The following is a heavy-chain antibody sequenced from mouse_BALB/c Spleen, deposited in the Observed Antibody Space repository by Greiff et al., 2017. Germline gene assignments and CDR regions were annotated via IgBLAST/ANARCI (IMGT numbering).Heavy chain of an antibody. CDR2: ISSGGGST. CDR3: ARHGGDSWDAMDY. Sequence: DVMLVESGGGLVKPGGSLKLSCAASGFAFSSYDMSWVRQTPEKRLEWVAYISSGGGSTYYPDTVKGRFTISRDNAKNTLYLQMSSLKSEDTAMYYCARHGGDSWDAMDYWGQGTSVTVSS. J-gene: IGHJ4*01. D-gene: IGHD3-3*01. CDR1: GFAFSSYD. V-gene: IGHV5-12-1*01.